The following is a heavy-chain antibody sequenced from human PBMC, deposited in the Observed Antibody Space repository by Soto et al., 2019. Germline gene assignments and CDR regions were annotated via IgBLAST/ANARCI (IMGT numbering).Heavy chain of an antibody. Sequence: SETLSLTCTVSGGSISSYYWSWIRQPPGKGLEWIGYIYYSGSTNYNPSLKSRVTISVDTSKNQFSLKLSSVTAADTAVYYCARDLGYYDFWSGSLGPYGMDVWGQGTTVTVPS. V-gene: IGHV4-59*01. CDR2: IYYSGST. CDR1: GGSISSYY. D-gene: IGHD3-3*01. CDR3: ARDLGYYDFWSGSLGPYGMDV. J-gene: IGHJ6*02.